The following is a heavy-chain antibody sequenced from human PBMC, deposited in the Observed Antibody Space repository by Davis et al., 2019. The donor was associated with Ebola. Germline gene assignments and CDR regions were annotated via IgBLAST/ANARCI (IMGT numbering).Heavy chain of an antibody. CDR3: TRQRGGGGLDY. CDR2: INPSGGST. CDR1: GYTFTSYY. V-gene: IGHV1-46*01. J-gene: IGHJ4*02. Sequence: AASVKVSCKVSGYTFTSYYMHWVRQAPGQGLEWMGIINPSGGSTSYAQKFQGRVTMTRDTSTKTVYMELSSLRSGDTAGYCWTRQRGGGGLDYWGQGTLVTVSS. D-gene: IGHD6-25*01.